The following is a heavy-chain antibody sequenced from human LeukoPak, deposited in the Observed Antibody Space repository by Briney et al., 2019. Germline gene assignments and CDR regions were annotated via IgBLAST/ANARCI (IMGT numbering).Heavy chain of an antibody. J-gene: IGHJ4*02. CDR3: SRQFSSYFDY. V-gene: IGHV3-21*01. CDR1: GFTFSSYN. Sequence: GGSLRLSCAVSGFTFSSYNMNWVRQAPGKGLEWVSCITSSSSYIYYADSVKGRFTISRDNAKNSLYLQMNSLRAEDTAVYYCSRQFSSYFDYWGQGTLVTVSS. CDR2: ITSSSSYI.